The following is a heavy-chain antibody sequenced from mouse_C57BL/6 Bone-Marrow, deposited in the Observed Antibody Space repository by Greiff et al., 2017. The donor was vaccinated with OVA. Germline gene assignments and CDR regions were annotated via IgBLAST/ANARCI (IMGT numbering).Heavy chain of an antibody. Sequence: VQLQQPGAELVKPGASVKLSCKASGYTFTSYWMQWVKQRPGQGLEWIGEIDPSASYTNYNPQFKGKATLTVDTSSSTAYMQLSSLTSEDSAVYYCAREGFYGNYLYAMDYWGQGTSVTVSS. CDR2: IDPSASYT. CDR3: AREGFYGNYLYAMDY. J-gene: IGHJ4*01. V-gene: IGHV1-50*01. CDR1: GYTFTSYW. D-gene: IGHD2-1*01.